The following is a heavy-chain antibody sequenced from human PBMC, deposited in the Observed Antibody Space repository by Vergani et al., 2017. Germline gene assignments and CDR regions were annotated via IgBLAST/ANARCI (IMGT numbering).Heavy chain of an antibody. CDR3: ARGISPITIFGVALYYFDY. J-gene: IGHJ4*02. CDR1: GFTVSSNY. D-gene: IGHD3-3*01. V-gene: IGHV3-53*02. CDR2: IYSGGST. Sequence: EVQLVETGGGLIQPGGSLRLSCAASGFTVSSNYMSWVRQAPGKGLEWVSVIYSGGSTYYADSVKGRFTISRDNSKNTLYLQMNSLRAEDTAVYYCARGISPITIFGVALYYFDYWGQGTLVTVSS.